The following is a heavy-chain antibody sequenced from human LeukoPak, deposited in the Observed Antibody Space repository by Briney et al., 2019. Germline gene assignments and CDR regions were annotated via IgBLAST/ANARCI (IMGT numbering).Heavy chain of an antibody. CDR1: GLTFSDYY. CDR3: ARGSSSGRKDY. D-gene: IGHD6-6*01. V-gene: IGHV3-11*01. Sequence: PGPSLRHSCAASGLTFSDYYMSWIRQDPGKGLERVSYISSSGSTIYYADSVKGRFTISRDNAKTSLYLQMNSLRAEDTAVYYCARGSSSGRKDYWGQGTLVTVSS. CDR2: ISSSGSTI. J-gene: IGHJ4*02.